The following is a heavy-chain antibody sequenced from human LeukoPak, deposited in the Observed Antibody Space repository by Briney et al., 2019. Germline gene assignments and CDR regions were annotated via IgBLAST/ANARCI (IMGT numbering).Heavy chain of an antibody. CDR1: GYTFTGYY. Sequence: ASVKVSCKASGYTFTGYYMHWVRQAPGQGLEWMGWINPNSGGTNYAQKFQGRVTMTRDTSISTAYMELSRLRSDDTAVYYCARDNPWIQLEDYMDVWGKGTTVTISS. CDR2: INPNSGGT. CDR3: ARDNPWIQLEDYMDV. D-gene: IGHD5-18*01. J-gene: IGHJ6*03. V-gene: IGHV1-2*02.